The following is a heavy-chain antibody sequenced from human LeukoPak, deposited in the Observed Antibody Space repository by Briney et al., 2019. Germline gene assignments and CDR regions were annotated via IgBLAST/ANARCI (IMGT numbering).Heavy chain of an antibody. CDR1: GFTFSSYG. CDR2: IWYDGSNK. Sequence: PGGSLRLSCAASGFTFSSYGMHWVRQAPGKGLEWVAVIWYDGSNKYYADSVKGRFTISRDNSKNTVYLQMNSLRGDDTAVYYCARNRYCSGGSCYMGFTEYWGQGTLVTVSS. V-gene: IGHV3-33*01. D-gene: IGHD2-15*01. J-gene: IGHJ4*02. CDR3: ARNRYCSGGSCYMGFTEY.